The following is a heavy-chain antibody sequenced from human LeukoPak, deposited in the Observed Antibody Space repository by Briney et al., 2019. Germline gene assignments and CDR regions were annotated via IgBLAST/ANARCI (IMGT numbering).Heavy chain of an antibody. CDR3: SAYYNGRGDY. D-gene: IGHD3-10*01. CDR2: SISRGGGVTT. V-gene: IGHV3-15*01. CDR1: GVTFRNAW. J-gene: IGHJ4*02. Sequence: GGSLRLSCAASGVTFRNAWMTWVRQAPGRGLEWVGRSISRGGGVTTEYAAPVKGRFTISRDDSRNTVYLQMNSLKIEDTAVYYCSAYYNGRGDYWGQGTLVTVSS.